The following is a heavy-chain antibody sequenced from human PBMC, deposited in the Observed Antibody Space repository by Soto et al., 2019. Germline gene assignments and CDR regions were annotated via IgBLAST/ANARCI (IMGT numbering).Heavy chain of an antibody. Sequence: QITLKESGPTLVKPTQTLTLTCNVSGVSLSTGGVGVGWIRQPPGKALEWLALIYWDDDQRSSPSLKSRLTITKVTSKNQVVLTMTNMAPEDTATYYCAPMRAAKFDYWGQGTLVTVSS. D-gene: IGHD2-15*01. V-gene: IGHV2-5*02. CDR1: GVSLSTGGVG. CDR3: APMRAAKFDY. CDR2: IYWDDDQ. J-gene: IGHJ4*02.